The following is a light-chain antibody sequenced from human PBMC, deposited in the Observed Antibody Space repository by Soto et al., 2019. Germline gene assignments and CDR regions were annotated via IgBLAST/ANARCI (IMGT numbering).Light chain of an antibody. J-gene: IGKJ5*01. V-gene: IGKV3-20*01. CDR1: RSVTNNY. CDR2: GAS. Sequence: PGERATLSCRASRSVTNNYLAWHQQKPGQTPRLLIYGASSRATGIPDRFSGSGSGTDFTLTISRLEPEDFAVYYCQQYGSSLITFGQGTRLEIK. CDR3: QQYGSSLIT.